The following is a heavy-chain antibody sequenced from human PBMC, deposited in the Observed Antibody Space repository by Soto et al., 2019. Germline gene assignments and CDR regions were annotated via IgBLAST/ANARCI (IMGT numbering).Heavy chain of an antibody. V-gene: IGHV3-23*01. CDR1: GFTFSSYA. J-gene: IGHJ4*02. Sequence: GGSLRLSCAASGFTFSSYAMSWVRQAPGKGLEWVSAISGSGGSTYYADSVKGRFTTSRDNSKNALYLQMNSLRAEDTAVYYCAKGRGGDFWSGYFTFDYWGQGTLVTVSS. CDR3: AKGRGGDFWSGYFTFDY. CDR2: ISGSGGST. D-gene: IGHD3-3*01.